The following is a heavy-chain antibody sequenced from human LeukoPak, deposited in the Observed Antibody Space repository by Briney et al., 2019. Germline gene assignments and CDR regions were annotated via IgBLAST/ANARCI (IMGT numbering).Heavy chain of an antibody. Sequence: PSETLSLTCTASGGSISSGGYYWSWIRQHPGKGLEWIGYIYYSGSTYYNPSLKSRVTISVDTSKNQFSLKLSSVTAADTAVYYCARGDYCSSTSCYSDSGFQHWGQGTLVTVSS. V-gene: IGHV4-31*03. CDR1: GGSISSGGYY. CDR2: IYYSGST. J-gene: IGHJ1*01. CDR3: ARGDYCSSTSCYSDSGFQH. D-gene: IGHD2-2*02.